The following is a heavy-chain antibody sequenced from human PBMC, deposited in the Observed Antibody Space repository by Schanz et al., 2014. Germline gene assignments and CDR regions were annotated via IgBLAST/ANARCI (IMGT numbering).Heavy chain of an antibody. CDR2: ISGSGGST. J-gene: IGHJ4*02. CDR3: AKDVAAVGVFDY. V-gene: IGHV3-23*04. CDR1: GLNFDYYG. Sequence: VQLVESGGGVVQPGRSLRLSCATSGLNFDYYGMNWVRQAPGKGLEWVSGISGSGGSTYYADSVKGRFAISRDNSKNTLDLQMNSLRAEDTAIYYCAKDVAAVGVFDYWGQGTLVTVSS. D-gene: IGHD6-13*01.